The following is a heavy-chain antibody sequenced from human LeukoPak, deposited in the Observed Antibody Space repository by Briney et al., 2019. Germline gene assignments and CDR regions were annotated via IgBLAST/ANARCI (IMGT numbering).Heavy chain of an antibody. CDR2: ISGSGGST. Sequence: GGYLRLYCAASGFTFSSYAMAWVRQAPGKGLEWVSVISGSGGSTYYADSVKGRFTISRDNSKNTLYLQMNSLRAEDTAVYYCAKGPAAIHDYSYYMDVWGKGTTVTVSS. J-gene: IGHJ6*03. D-gene: IGHD2-2*02. CDR1: GFTFSSYA. CDR3: AKGPAAIHDYSYYMDV. V-gene: IGHV3-23*01.